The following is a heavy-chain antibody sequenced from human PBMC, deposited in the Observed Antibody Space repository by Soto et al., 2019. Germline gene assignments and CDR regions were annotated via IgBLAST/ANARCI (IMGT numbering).Heavy chain of an antibody. CDR1: GCSISSSSYY. CDR2: IYYSGST. D-gene: IGHD6-19*01. Sequence: QLQLQESGPGLVKPSETLSLTCTVSGCSISSSSYYWGWIRQPPGKGLEWIGSIYYSGSTYYNPSLKSRVTISADTSKNQFSLKLSSVTAADTAVYYCARRYSSGYFDLWGRGTLVTVSS. J-gene: IGHJ2*01. CDR3: ARRYSSGYFDL. V-gene: IGHV4-39*01.